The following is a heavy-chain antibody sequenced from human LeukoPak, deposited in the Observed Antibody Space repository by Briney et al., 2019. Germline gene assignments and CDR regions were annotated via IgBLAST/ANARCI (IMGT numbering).Heavy chain of an antibody. J-gene: IGHJ5*02. V-gene: IGHV4-38-2*02. CDR2: IYHSGST. D-gene: IGHD4-17*01. CDR3: ARHDYGDSTLPGLTSQFDP. CDR1: GYSISSGYY. Sequence: SETLSLTCTVSGYSISSGYYWGWIRQPPGKRLEWIGSIYHSGSTYYNPSLKSRVTISVHTSKNQFSLKLSSVTAADTAVYYCARHDYGDSTLPGLTSQFDPWGQGTLVTVSS.